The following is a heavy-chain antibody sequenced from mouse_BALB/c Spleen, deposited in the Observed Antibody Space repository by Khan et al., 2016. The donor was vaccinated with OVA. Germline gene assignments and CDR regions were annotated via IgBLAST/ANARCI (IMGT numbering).Heavy chain of an antibody. V-gene: IGHV1-7*01. Sequence: QVQLKQSGAELAKPGASVKMSCKASGYTFTSYWMHWVKQRPGQGLEWIGYINPSTGYTEYNQRFKDKATLTADKSSRTAYMQLRRLTSEESVAYDCANHGSSSAWLTYWGQGTLATVSA. CDR1: GYTFTSYW. J-gene: IGHJ3*01. D-gene: IGHD1-1*01. CDR3: ANHGSSSAWLTY. CDR2: INPSTGYT.